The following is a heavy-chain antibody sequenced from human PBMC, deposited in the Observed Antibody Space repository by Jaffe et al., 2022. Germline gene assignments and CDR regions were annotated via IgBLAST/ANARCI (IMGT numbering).Heavy chain of an antibody. J-gene: IGHJ5*02. D-gene: IGHD1-26*01. CDR1: GYSISSGYY. CDR2: IYHSGST. V-gene: IGHV4-38-2*01. Sequence: QVQLQESGPGLVKPSETLSLTCAVSGYSISSGYYWGWIRQPPGKGLEWIGSIYHSGSTYYNPSLKSRVTISVDTSKNQFSLKLSSVTAADTAVYYCARVGWELLTGNWFDPWGQGTLVTVSS. CDR3: ARVGWELLTGNWFDP.